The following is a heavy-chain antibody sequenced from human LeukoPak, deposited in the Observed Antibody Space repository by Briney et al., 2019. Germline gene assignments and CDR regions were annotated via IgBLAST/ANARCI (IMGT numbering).Heavy chain of an antibody. CDR1: GFTFSRHT. Sequence: GGSLRLSCVGSGFTFSRHTMNWVRQAPGKGLEWVSSLSKSSEYVKYVDSVEGRFSMPREDARTSVYLQMHNLRAEDTAVYYRARNPVAGMSWYFDLWGRGTQVTVSS. CDR3: ARNPVAGMSWYFDL. D-gene: IGHD6-19*01. J-gene: IGHJ2*01. V-gene: IGHV3-21*01. CDR2: LSKSSEYV.